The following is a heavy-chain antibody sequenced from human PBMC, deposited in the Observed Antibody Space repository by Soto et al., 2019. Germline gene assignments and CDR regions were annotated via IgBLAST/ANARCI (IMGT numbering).Heavy chain of an antibody. CDR1: GGTFSSYS. CDR2: IIPILGIA. J-gene: IGHJ4*02. CDR3: ARLAPCSAGICYSRPLDY. V-gene: IGHV1-69*02. Sequence: SVKVSFKASGGTFSSYSISWVRQAPGQGLEWMGRIIPILGIANYAQKFQGRVTITADKSTSTAYMEVRSLRSDDTAIYYCARLAPCSAGICYSRPLDYWGQGALVTVSS. D-gene: IGHD2-15*01.